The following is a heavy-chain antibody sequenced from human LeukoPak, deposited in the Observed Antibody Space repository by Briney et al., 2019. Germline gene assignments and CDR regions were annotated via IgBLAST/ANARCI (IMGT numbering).Heavy chain of an antibody. CDR1: GFTFDDYA. V-gene: IGHV3-9*01. CDR2: ISWNSGSI. CDR3: AKDREMATTPAFDY. J-gene: IGHJ4*02. D-gene: IGHD5-24*01. Sequence: QSGGSLRLSCAASGFTFDDYAMHWVRQAPGKGLEWVSGISWNSGSIGYADSVKGRFTISRDNAKNSLYLQMNSLRAEDTALYYCAKDREMATTPAFDYWAREPWSPSPQ.